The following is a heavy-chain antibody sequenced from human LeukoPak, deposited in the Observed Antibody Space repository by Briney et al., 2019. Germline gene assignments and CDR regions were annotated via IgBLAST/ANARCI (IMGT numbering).Heavy chain of an antibody. J-gene: IGHJ3*02. D-gene: IGHD6-13*01. CDR3: ARDHPGIAAYDAFDI. Sequence: ASVKVSCKASGYTFTSYGISWVRQAPGQGLEWMGWISAYNGNTNYAQKLQGRVTMTTDTSTSTAYMELRSLRSDDTAVYYCARDHPGIAAYDAFDIWGQGTMVTVSS. V-gene: IGHV1-18*01. CDR2: ISAYNGNT. CDR1: GYTFTSYG.